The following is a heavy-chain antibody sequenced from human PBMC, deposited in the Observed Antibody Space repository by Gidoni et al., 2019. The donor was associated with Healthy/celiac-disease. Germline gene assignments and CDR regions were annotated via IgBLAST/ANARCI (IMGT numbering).Heavy chain of an antibody. D-gene: IGHD6-19*01. J-gene: IGHJ2*01. CDR1: GFTFSSYA. CDR2: ISYDGSNK. V-gene: IGHV3-30*01. Sequence: QVQLVESGGGVVQPGRSLRLTCAATGFTFSSYAMHWVRQAPGKGLEWVAVISYDGSNKYYADSVKGRFTISRDNSKNTLYLQMNSLRAEDTAVYYCARDSSGWLFDLWGRGTLVTVSS. CDR3: ARDSSGWLFDL.